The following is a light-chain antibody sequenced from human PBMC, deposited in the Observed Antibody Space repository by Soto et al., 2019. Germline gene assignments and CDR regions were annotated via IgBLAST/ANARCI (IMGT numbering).Light chain of an antibody. CDR1: QSISSW. V-gene: IGKV1-5*01. Sequence: DIQMTQSPSTLSASVGDRVTITCRASQSISSWLAWYQQKPGKAPKLLIYDASSLESGVPSRFSGSGYGTEFTLTISSLQPDHFATYYCQQYNSYWTFGQGPKVDIK. CDR2: DAS. J-gene: IGKJ1*01. CDR3: QQYNSYWT.